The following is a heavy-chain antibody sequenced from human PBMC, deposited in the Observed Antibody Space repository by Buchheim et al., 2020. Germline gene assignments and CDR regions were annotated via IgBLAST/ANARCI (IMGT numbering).Heavy chain of an antibody. CDR3: AKFKGATSGTYSFDY. J-gene: IGHJ4*02. Sequence: EVQLLESGGGLVQPGESLRLSCAASGFTFSTYAMSWVRQAPGKGLEWVSTIHNDGATSYYADSVKGRFTISRDRSKNTLYLQMNSLRADDTAVYYCAKFKGATSGTYSFDYWGQGTL. V-gene: IGHV3-23*05. D-gene: IGHD3-10*01. CDR2: IHNDGATS. CDR1: GFTFSTYA.